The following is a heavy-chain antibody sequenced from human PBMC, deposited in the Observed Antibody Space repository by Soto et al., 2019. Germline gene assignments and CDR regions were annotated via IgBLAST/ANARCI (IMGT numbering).Heavy chain of an antibody. D-gene: IGHD3-10*01. Sequence: GESLTISCKGCGYSFTSYWIGWVRQMPGKGLEWMGIIYPGDSDTRYSPSFQGQVTISADKSISTAYLQWSSLKASDTAMYYCAGGGVRGVVTRTRDYYGMDVWGQGTTVTVS. CDR1: GYSFTSYW. CDR2: IYPGDSDT. V-gene: IGHV5-51*01. J-gene: IGHJ6*02. CDR3: AGGGVRGVVTRTRDYYGMDV.